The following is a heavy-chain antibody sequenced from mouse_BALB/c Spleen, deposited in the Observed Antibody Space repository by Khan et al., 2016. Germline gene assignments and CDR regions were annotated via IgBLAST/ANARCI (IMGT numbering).Heavy chain of an antibody. CDR3: ARYDVDNYAMDY. CDR2: ISGGSSNI. D-gene: IGHD2-12*01. V-gene: IGHV5-17*02. J-gene: IGHJ4*01. CDR1: GFTFNIFG. Sequence: EVELVESGGGLVQPGGSRKLSCAASGFTFNIFGMNWVRQAPEKGLEWVAYISGGSSNIYYADTVKGRFTISRDNRENTLFLQMTSLKSEDTAMYYCARYDVDNYAMDYWGQGTSVTVSS.